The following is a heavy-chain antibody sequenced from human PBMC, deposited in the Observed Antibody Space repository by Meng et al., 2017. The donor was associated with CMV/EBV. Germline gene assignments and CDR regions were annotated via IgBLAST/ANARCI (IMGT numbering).Heavy chain of an antibody. CDR1: GDTFTDYY. CDR2: INPNSGDT. J-gene: IGHJ4*02. V-gene: IGHV1-2*02. D-gene: IGHD3-22*01. CDR3: ARPYSGYYYPGFDY. Sequence: QGQLCQSGAELRKPGASVKVSCKASGDTFTDYYMHWVRQAPGQGLEWMGCINPNSGDTNYAQKFQGRVTMTRDTSISTAYMELSRLRSDDTAVYYCARPYSGYYYPGFDYWGQGTLVTVSS.